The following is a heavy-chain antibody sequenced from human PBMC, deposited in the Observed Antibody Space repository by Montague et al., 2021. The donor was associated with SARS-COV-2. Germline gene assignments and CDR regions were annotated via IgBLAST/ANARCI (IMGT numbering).Heavy chain of an antibody. V-gene: IGHV4-59*01. CDR1: GGSISSNY. J-gene: IGHJ4*02. CDR3: ATVFGGCSATSCYLYN. CDR2: IYNSGST. Sequence: SETLSLTCTVSGGSISSNYWSWIRKPQGKGLEWIGYIYNSGSTNYNPSLKSRVTISVDTSKNQFSLKLSSVTAADTAFYYCATVFGGCSATSCYLYNWGRGTLVTVSS. D-gene: IGHD2-2*01.